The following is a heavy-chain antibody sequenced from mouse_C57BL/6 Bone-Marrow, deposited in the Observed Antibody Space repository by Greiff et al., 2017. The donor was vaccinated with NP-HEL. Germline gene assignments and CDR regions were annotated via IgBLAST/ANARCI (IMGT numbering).Heavy chain of an antibody. CDR3: ARGGGYGSSPYWYFDV. Sequence: VQLQQPGAELVMPGASVKLSCKASGYTFTSYWMHWVKQRPGQGLEWIGEIDPSDSYTNYNQKFKGKSTLTVDKSSSTAYMQLSSLTSEDSAVYYGARGGGYGSSPYWYFDVWGTGTTVTVSS. CDR1: GYTFTSYW. J-gene: IGHJ1*03. D-gene: IGHD1-1*01. V-gene: IGHV1-69*01. CDR2: IDPSDSYT.